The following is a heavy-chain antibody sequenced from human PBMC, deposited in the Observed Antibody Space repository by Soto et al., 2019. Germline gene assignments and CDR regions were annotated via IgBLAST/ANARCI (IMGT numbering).Heavy chain of an antibody. Sequence: GGSLRLSCAASGFTFSNAWMSGVRQAPGKGLEWVGRIKSKTDGGTTDYAAPVKGRFTISRDDSKNTLYLQMNSLKTEDTAVYYCTTDAQYYYDSSGADYWSQGTLVTVSS. D-gene: IGHD3-22*01. CDR1: GFTFSNAW. CDR2: IKSKTDGGTT. CDR3: TTDAQYYYDSSGADY. J-gene: IGHJ4*02. V-gene: IGHV3-15*01.